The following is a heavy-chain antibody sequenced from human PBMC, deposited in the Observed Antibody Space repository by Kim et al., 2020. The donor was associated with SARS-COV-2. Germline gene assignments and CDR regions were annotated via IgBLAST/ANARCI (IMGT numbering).Heavy chain of an antibody. CDR3: AKSGYGLSYDWIYYFDY. D-gene: IGHD5-12*01. CDR2: ISGSGGST. Sequence: GGSLRLSCAASGFTFSSYAMSWVRQAPGKGLEWVSAISGSGGSTYYADSVKGRFTISRDNSKNTLYLQMNSLRAKDTAVYYCAKSGYGLSYDWIYYFDYWGQGTLVTVSS. J-gene: IGHJ4*02. CDR1: GFTFSSYA. V-gene: IGHV3-23*01.